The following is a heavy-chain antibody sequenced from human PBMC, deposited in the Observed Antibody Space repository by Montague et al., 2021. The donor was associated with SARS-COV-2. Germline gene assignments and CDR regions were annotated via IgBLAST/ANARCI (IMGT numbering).Heavy chain of an antibody. CDR3: ARDNYGDWGYYGLDV. Sequence: SETLSLTCTVSGGSIGTYYWNWIRQSPGKGLEWLGYIYYTGSTKXSPSLKSRVTISMDTSRDQLSLRLKSVTAADTAVYYCARDNYGDWGYYGLDVWGQGTTVTVSS. J-gene: IGHJ6*02. CDR1: GGSIGTYY. D-gene: IGHD4-17*01. CDR2: IYYTGST. V-gene: IGHV4-59*01.